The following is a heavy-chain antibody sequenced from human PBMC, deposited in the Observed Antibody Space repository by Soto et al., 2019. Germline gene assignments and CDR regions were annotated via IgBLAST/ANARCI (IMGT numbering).Heavy chain of an antibody. D-gene: IGHD1-1*01. CDR2: INPSGGST. CDR1: GYTFTSYY. Sequence: GASVKVSCKASGYTFTSYYMHWVRQAPGQGLEWMGIINPSGGSTSYAQKFQGRVTMTRDTSTSTVYMELSSLRSEDTAVYYCARDSPKDPGTTGYFDYWGQGTLVTVYS. J-gene: IGHJ4*02. CDR3: ARDSPKDPGTTGYFDY. V-gene: IGHV1-46*01.